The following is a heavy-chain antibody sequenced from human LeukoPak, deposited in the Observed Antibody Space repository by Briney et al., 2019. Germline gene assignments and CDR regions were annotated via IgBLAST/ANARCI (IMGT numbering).Heavy chain of an antibody. CDR3: TTEFVVVVAAYYFDY. Sequence: KSKTDGRTTDYAAPVKGRFTISRDDSKNTLYLQMNSLKTEDTAVYYCTTEFVVVVAAYYFDYWGQGTLVTVSS. CDR2: KSKTDGRTT. J-gene: IGHJ4*02. D-gene: IGHD2-15*01. V-gene: IGHV3-15*01.